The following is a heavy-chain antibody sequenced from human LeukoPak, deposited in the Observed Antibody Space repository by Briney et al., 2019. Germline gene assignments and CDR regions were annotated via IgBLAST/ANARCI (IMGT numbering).Heavy chain of an antibody. J-gene: IGHJ4*02. V-gene: IGHV3-33*01. D-gene: IGHD5-12*01. CDR3: ARDRGVAAHHDY. CDR1: GFTFSNYG. Sequence: PGGSLRLSCAASGFTFSNYGMHWVRQAPGKGLEWVAVIWFDGTNKYYADSVRGRFTISRDNSKNTLYLQMSSLRAEDTAVYYCARDRGVAAHHDYWGQGTLVTVSS. CDR2: IWFDGTNK.